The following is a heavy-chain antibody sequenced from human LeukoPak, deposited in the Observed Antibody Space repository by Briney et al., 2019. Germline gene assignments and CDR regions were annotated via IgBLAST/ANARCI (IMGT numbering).Heavy chain of an antibody. V-gene: IGHV5-51*01. Sequence: GESLKISCKGSGYSFTSYWIGWLRQMPGKGLEGMGMIYPGDSDTRYSPSFQGQVTISADKSISSAYLQWSRLKASDTAMYYCARRAGGAAVARNDYWGQGTLVTVSS. CDR2: IYPGDSDT. J-gene: IGHJ4*02. CDR1: GYSFTSYW. CDR3: ARRAGGAAVARNDY. D-gene: IGHD6-19*01.